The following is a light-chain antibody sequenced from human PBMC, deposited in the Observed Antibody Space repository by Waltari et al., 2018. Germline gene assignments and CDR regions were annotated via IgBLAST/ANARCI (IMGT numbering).Light chain of an antibody. J-gene: IGKJ2*01. V-gene: IGKV1-39*01. Sequence: DIQMTPSPSSLSASVGDRVTITCRASQSINNYLNWYQQKPGKAPNLLIYAASSLHSGVPSRFSGSGSGTDFTLTISSLQADDVATYYCQQSSSTPQDAFGQGTKLEIK. CDR3: QQSSSTPQDA. CDR1: QSINNY. CDR2: AAS.